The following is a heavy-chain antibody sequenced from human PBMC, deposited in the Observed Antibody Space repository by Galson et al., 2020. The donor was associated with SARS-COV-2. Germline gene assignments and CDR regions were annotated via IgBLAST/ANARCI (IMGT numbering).Heavy chain of an antibody. V-gene: IGHV3-9*01. CDR3: AKGGELTGYDYDFDY. J-gene: IGHJ4*02. D-gene: IGHD5-12*01. CDR1: GFRFDDYA. CDR2: ISWNSESI. Sequence: PGGSLRLSCAASGFRFDDYAMHWVRQTPGKGLEWVSSISWNSESIEYADSVKGRFTISRDNAKNSLYLQMISLRTEDTALYYCAKGGELTGYDYDFDYWGQGSLVTVSS.